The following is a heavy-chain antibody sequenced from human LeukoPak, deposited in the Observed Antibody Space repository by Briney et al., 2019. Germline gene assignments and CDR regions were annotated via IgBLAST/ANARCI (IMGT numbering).Heavy chain of an antibody. CDR3: ARDQYYDLWNDNLYHFDY. Sequence: SETLSLTCTVSGYSISSGYYWGWIRQPPGKGLEWIGSIYHSGSTYYNPSLKSRVTISIDTSKKQFSLKLSSVTAADTAVYYCARDQYYDLWNDNLYHFDYWGQGTLVTVSS. D-gene: IGHD3-3*01. V-gene: IGHV4-38-2*02. J-gene: IGHJ4*02. CDR2: IYHSGST. CDR1: GYSISSGYY.